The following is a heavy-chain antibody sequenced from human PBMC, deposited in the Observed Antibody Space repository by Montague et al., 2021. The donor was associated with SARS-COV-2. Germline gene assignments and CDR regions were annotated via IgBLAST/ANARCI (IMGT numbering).Heavy chain of an antibody. CDR2: IYSGDTA. CDR1: GFSVSGKY. J-gene: IGHJ3*01. D-gene: IGHD5-18*01. CDR3: ATFYVDTVSVTNAFDL. Sequence: SLRLSCAASGFSVSGKYMTWVRQPPGKGLEWVSTIYSGDTAYYADSVQGRFTISRDHSKNTVFLRMNSLRAEDTALYYCATFYVDTVSVTNAFDLWGQGTLVSVSS. V-gene: IGHV3-53*01.